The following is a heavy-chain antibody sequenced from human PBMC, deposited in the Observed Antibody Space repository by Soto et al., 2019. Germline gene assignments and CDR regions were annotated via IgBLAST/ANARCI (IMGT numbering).Heavy chain of an antibody. CDR3: ARLKGRIAVADNYYYCGMDV. D-gene: IGHD6-19*01. CDR1: GGTFSSYA. J-gene: IGHJ6*02. CDR2: IIPIFGTA. Sequence: SVKVSCKASGGTFSSYAISWVRQAPGQGLEWMGGIIPIFGTANYAQKFQGRVTITADESTSTAYMELSSLRSEDTAVYYCARLKGRIAVADNYYYCGMDVWGQGTTVTVSS. V-gene: IGHV1-69*13.